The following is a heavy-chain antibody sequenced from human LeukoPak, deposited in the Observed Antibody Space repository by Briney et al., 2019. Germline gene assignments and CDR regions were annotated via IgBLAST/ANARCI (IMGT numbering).Heavy chain of an antibody. CDR2: INSDGSST. CDR1: GFTFSSSW. J-gene: IGHJ4*02. Sequence: PGGSLRLSCAASGFTFSSSWMHWVRQAPGKGLVWVSRINSDGSSTNYADSVKGRFTISRDNAQSTLYLQMNSLRAEDTAVYYCAREGRGGYYGFDYWGQGTLITVSS. D-gene: IGHD3-3*01. V-gene: IGHV3-74*01. CDR3: AREGRGGYYGFDY.